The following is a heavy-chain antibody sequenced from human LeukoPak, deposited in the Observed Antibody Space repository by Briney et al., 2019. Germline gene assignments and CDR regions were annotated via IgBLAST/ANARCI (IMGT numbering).Heavy chain of an antibody. CDR3: ARDARSDCSGGSCFSWFDP. J-gene: IGHJ5*02. CDR1: GFTFNSYW. CDR2: INQDGSEK. V-gene: IGHV3-7*05. Sequence: GGSLRLSCAASGFTFNSYWMTWVRQVSGKGLEWVANINQDGSEKHHVDSVKGRFTISRDNAKNSLYLQMNSLRAEDTAGYYCARDARSDCSGGSCFSWFDPWGQGTLVTVSS. D-gene: IGHD2-15*01.